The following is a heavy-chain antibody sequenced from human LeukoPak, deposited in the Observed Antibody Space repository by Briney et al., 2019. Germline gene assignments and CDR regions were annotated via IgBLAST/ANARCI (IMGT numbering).Heavy chain of an antibody. V-gene: IGHV3-13*04. Sequence: PGGSLRLSCAASGFTFSSFDMHWVRQVTGKGLEWVSGIGPGGDTYYAGSVKGRFTISRENAKNSLHLQMNSLRVGDTAAYYCARGHCSSTTSCPTGDYYNFAMDVWGQGTTVTVSS. CDR3: ARGHCSSTTSCPTGDYYNFAMDV. J-gene: IGHJ6*02. CDR2: IGPGGDT. CDR1: GFTFSSFD. D-gene: IGHD2-2*01.